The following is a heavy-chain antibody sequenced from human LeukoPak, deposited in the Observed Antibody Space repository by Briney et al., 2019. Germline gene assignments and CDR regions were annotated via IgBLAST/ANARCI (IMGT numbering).Heavy chain of an antibody. Sequence: PGGSLRLSCAASGFTFSSYWMSWARQAPGKGLEWVANIKQDGSEKYYVDSVKGRFTISRDNAKNSLYLQMNSLRAEDTAVYYCARDLTYYDFWSGHRPYNWFDPWGQGTLVTVSS. CDR2: IKQDGSEK. D-gene: IGHD3-3*01. J-gene: IGHJ5*02. V-gene: IGHV3-7*03. CDR1: GFTFSSYW. CDR3: ARDLTYYDFWSGHRPYNWFDP.